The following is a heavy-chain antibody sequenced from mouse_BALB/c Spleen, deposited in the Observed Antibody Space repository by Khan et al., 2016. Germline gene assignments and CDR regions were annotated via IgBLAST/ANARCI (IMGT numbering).Heavy chain of an antibody. J-gene: IGHJ1*03. V-gene: IGHV3-6*02. D-gene: IGHD1-1*01. CDR3: ARFITTGVGDSYFDG. Sequence: EVQLQESGPGLVKPSQSLSLTCSVTGYSNTSGYYWNWIRQFPGNKLEWMGYISYDENNTYNPSLKNRISITRDTSENQFFLKLNSVTTEDTATYYCARFITTGVGDSYFDGGGTGTTVTVSS. CDR1: GYSNTSGYY. CDR2: ISYDENN.